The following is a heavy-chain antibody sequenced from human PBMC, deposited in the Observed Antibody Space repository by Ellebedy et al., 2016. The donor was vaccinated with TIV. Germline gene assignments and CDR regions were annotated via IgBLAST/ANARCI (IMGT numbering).Heavy chain of an antibody. V-gene: IGHV4-34*01. CDR2: INHSGST. Sequence: SETLSLTXAVYGGSFSGYYWSWIRQPPGKGLEWIGEINHSGSTNYNPSLKSRVTISVDTSKNQFSLKLSSVTAADTAVYYCARDGAAGTPSHDAFDIWGQGTMVAVSS. CDR1: GGSFSGYY. J-gene: IGHJ3*02. D-gene: IGHD6-19*01. CDR3: ARDGAAGTPSHDAFDI.